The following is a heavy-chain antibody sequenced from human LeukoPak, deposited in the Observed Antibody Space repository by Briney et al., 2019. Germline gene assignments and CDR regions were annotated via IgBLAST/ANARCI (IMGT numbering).Heavy chain of an antibody. CDR1: GGSISSYY. D-gene: IGHD3-22*01. CDR2: IYTSGST. V-gene: IGHV4-4*07. J-gene: IGHJ2*01. Sequence: SETLSLTCTVSGGSISSYYWSWIRQPAGKGLEWIGRIYTSGSTNYNPSLKSRVTMSVDTSKNQFSLKLSSVTAADTAIYYCARDSSYDSSGYDSWYFEVWGRGTLVTVSS. CDR3: ARDSSYDSSGYDSWYFEV.